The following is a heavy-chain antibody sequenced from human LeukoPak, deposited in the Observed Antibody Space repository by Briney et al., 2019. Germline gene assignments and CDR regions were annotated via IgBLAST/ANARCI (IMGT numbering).Heavy chain of an antibody. J-gene: IGHJ1*01. CDR2: IYHSGST. V-gene: IGHV4-34*01. CDR1: GGSFSGYY. Sequence: PSETLSLTCAVYGGSFSGYYWSWIRQPPGKGLEWIGEIYHSGSTNYNPSLKSRVTISVDKSKNQFSLKLSSVTAADTAVYYCARVFAAAGTDIPEYFQHWGQGTLVTVSS. D-gene: IGHD6-13*01. CDR3: ARVFAAAGTDIPEYFQH.